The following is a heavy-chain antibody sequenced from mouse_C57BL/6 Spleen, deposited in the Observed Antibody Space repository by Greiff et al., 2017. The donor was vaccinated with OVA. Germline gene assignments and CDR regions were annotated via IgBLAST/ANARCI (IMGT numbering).Heavy chain of an antibody. D-gene: IGHD2-4*01. Sequence: VQLQQSGPELVKPGASVKISCKASGYTFTDYYMNWVKQSHGKSLEWIGDINPNNGGTSYNQKFKGKATLTVDKSSSTAYMELRSLTSEDSAVYYCARRSTMITTGYYAMDYWGQGTSVTVSS. CDR3: ARRSTMITTGYYAMDY. CDR1: GYTFTDYY. J-gene: IGHJ4*01. V-gene: IGHV1-26*01. CDR2: INPNNGGT.